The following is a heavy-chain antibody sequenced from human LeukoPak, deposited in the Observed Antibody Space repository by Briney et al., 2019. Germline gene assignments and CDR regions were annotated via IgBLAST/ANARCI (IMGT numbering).Heavy chain of an antibody. CDR3: ATDWSSIAVRPH. CDR2: INADGSTT. J-gene: IGHJ4*02. V-gene: IGHV3-74*01. CDR1: GFTFSSYW. D-gene: IGHD6-6*01. Sequence: GGSLRLSCAASGFTFSSYWMHWVRQVPGKGLVWVSRINADGSTTNYADSVKGRFTISRDNAKNTLYLQMNSLRAEDTAVYYCATDWSSIAVRPHWGQGTLVTVSS.